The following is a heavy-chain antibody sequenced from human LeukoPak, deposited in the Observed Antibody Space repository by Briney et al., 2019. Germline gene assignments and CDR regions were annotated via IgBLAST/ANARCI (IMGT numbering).Heavy chain of an antibody. CDR2: MNPDGSTK. J-gene: IGHJ4*02. Sequence: GGSLRLSCAASGFAFSSSWMAWVRQAPGQGLEWVANMNPDGSTKNYVDSVRGRFTISRDNAKNSLYLQMNNLRADDTAVYYCARDSGYSAFDYWGQRTLLTVSS. CDR3: ARDSGYSAFDY. CDR1: GFAFSSSW. D-gene: IGHD6-25*01. V-gene: IGHV3-7*05.